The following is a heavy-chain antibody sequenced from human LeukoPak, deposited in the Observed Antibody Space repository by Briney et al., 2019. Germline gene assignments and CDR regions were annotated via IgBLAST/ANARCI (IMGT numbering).Heavy chain of an antibody. CDR2: MNPNSGNT. CDR1: GYTFTSYD. V-gene: IGHV1-8*01. D-gene: IGHD4-23*01. CDR3: ARALHDYGGNWENWFDP. J-gene: IGHJ5*02. Sequence: ASVTVSCKASGYTFTSYDINWVRQATGQGLEWMGWMNPNSGNTGYAQKFQGRVTMTRNTSISTAYMELSSLRSEDTAVYYCARALHDYGGNWENWFDPWGQGTLVTVSS.